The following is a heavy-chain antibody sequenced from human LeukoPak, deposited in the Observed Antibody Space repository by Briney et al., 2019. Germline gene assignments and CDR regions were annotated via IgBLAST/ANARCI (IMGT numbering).Heavy chain of an antibody. Sequence: ASVKVSCEASGYTFTGYYMHWVRQAPGQGLEWMGWINPNSGGTNYAQKFQGRVTMTRDTSISTAYMELSRLRSDDTAVYYCARGNSSGYYLPFFGYWGQGTLVTVSS. CDR3: ARGNSSGYYLPFFGY. CDR2: INPNSGGT. J-gene: IGHJ4*02. CDR1: GYTFTGYY. D-gene: IGHD3-22*01. V-gene: IGHV1-2*02.